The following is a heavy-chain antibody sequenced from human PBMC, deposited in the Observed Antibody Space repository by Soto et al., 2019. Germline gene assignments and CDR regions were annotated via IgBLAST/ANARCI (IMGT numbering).Heavy chain of an antibody. CDR3: AKDTQLRFYGMDV. CDR2: ISWNSGTI. V-gene: IGHV3-9*01. CDR1: GFGFDGYA. J-gene: IGHJ6*02. Sequence: EVQLVESEGGLVQPGRSLRLSCAASGFGFDGYAMHWVRQDPGKGLEWVSGISWNSGTIGYADSVKGRFTISRDNAKNSLYLQMNSLRLEDTAMYYCAKDTQLRFYGMDVWGQGTTVTVSS.